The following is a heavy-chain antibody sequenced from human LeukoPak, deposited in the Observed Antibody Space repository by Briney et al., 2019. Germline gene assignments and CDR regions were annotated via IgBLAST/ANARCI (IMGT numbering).Heavy chain of an antibody. CDR3: ARHIGGGIEDMDV. V-gene: IGHV4-59*08. J-gene: IGHJ6*03. CDR2: IYVTGN. D-gene: IGHD3-16*02. Sequence: SETLSLTCTVSGGSIGTYYWSWVRQSPGKGLEWIGYIYVTGNRYNRYLQSRVTISVDRSRNQFFLKVSSVTAGDTAVYYCARHIGGGIEDMDVWGKGTKVTVSS. CDR1: GGSIGTYY.